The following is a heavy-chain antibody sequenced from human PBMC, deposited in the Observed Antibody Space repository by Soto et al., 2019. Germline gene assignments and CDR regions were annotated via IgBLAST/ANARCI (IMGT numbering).Heavy chain of an antibody. CDR1: GGSISSGGYY. D-gene: IGHD1-1*01. CDR2: IYYSGST. CDR3: ARGGTGTTGYNCFDP. J-gene: IGHJ5*02. Sequence: QVQLQESGPGLVKPSQTLSLTCTVSGGSISSGGYYWSWIRQHPGKGLGWIGYIYYSGSTYYNPSLKSRVTISVDTSKNQFSLKLSSVTAADTAVYYCARGGTGTTGYNCFDPWGQGTLVTVSS. V-gene: IGHV4-31*03.